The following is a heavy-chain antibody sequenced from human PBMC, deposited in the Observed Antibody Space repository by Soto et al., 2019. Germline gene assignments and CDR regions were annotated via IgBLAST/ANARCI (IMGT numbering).Heavy chain of an antibody. V-gene: IGHV3-7*03. Sequence: GSLRISCVASGFSFSDYWMSWVRQAPGKGPEWVANIKFDGSVKQYVDSVRGRFSISRDNFRNSLFLQMNSLRAGDTAIYYCVKDGGYCSSATCYSPRNHYFDSWGQGTLVTVSS. D-gene: IGHD2-2*01. J-gene: IGHJ4*02. CDR3: VKDGGYCSSATCYSPRNHYFDS. CDR2: IKFDGSVK. CDR1: GFSFSDYW.